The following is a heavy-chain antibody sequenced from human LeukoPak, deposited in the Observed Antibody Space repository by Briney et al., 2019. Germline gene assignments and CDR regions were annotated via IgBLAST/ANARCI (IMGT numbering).Heavy chain of an antibody. CDR3: AREGVRGSEAIDAFDI. J-gene: IGHJ3*02. CDR2: ISSRSRYT. D-gene: IGHD3-10*01. Sequence: GGSLRLSCAASGFTYSDHYMSWIRQAPGKGLEWVSCISSRSRYTDYADSVKGRFTISRDNAKNLLPLKMNSLRAENTAVYYGAREGVRGSEAIDAFDIWGQGTLVTVSS. V-gene: IGHV3-11*05. CDR1: GFTYSDHY.